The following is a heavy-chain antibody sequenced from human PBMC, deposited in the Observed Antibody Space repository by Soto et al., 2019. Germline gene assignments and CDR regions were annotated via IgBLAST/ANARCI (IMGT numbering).Heavy chain of an antibody. CDR3: ATGGCSSTSCYSGLQFDY. J-gene: IGHJ4*02. V-gene: IGHV1-24*01. D-gene: IGHD2-2*01. CDR2: FDSEGGET. CDR1: GYTLTELS. Sequence: ASVKVSCKVSGYTLTELSMHWVRQAPGKGLEWMGGFDSEGGETIYAQKFQGRVTMTEDTSTDTAYMELSSLRSEDTAVYYCATGGCSSTSCYSGLQFDYWGQGTLVTVSS.